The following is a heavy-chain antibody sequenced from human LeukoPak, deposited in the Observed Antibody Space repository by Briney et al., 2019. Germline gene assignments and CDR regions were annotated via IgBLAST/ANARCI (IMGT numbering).Heavy chain of an antibody. CDR3: ARRRVELGFDY. V-gene: IGHV1-69*04. CDR1: GGTFSSYA. CDR2: IIPILGIA. J-gene: IGHJ4*02. Sequence: SVKVSCKASGGTFSSYAISWVRQAPGQGLEWMGRIIPILGIANYAQKFQGRVTITADKSTSTAYMELSSLRSEDTAVYYCARRRVELGFDYWGQGALVTVSS. D-gene: IGHD1-7*01.